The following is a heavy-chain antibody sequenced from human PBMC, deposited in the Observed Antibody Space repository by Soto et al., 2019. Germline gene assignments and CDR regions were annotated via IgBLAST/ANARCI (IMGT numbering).Heavy chain of an antibody. Sequence: GGSLRLSCAASGFTFSDHYMNWIRQAPGKGLEWVSYISGSSSYTNYADSVKGRFTISRDNAKNSLYLQMNSLRSEDTAVYYCARIGTAAAGTSWFDPWGQGTLVTVSS. J-gene: IGHJ5*02. CDR2: ISGSSSYT. CDR1: GFTFSDHY. V-gene: IGHV3-11*06. CDR3: ARIGTAAAGTSWFDP. D-gene: IGHD6-13*01.